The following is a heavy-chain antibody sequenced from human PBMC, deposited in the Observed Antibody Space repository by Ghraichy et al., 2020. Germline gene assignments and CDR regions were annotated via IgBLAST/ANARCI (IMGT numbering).Heavy chain of an antibody. CDR1: GFTFSSYA. CDR3: AKEVEYQLPAGI. D-gene: IGHD2-2*01. CDR2: ISGSGGST. V-gene: IGHV3-23*01. Sequence: GESLNISCAASGFTFSSYAMSWVRQAPGKGLEWVSAISGSGGSTYYADSVKGRFTISRDNSKNTLYLQMNSLRAEDTAVYYCAKEVEYQLPAGIWGQGTMVTVSS. J-gene: IGHJ3*02.